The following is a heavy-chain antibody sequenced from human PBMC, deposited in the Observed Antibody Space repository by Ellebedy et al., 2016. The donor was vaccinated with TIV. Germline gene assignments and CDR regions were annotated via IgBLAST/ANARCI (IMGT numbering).Heavy chain of an antibody. J-gene: IGHJ3*02. CDR2: INPRGGST. CDR1: GYTFTNYY. D-gene: IGHD1-26*01. CDR3: ARRGGLVGPTTAFDI. V-gene: IGHV1-46*01. Sequence: ASVKVSCKASGYTFTNYYMYWVRQAPGQGLKWMGIINPRGGSTNYAQKFQGRVTMTSDTFTNTVYMELSSLRSEDTAVYYCARRGGLVGPTTAFDIWGQGTLVTVSS.